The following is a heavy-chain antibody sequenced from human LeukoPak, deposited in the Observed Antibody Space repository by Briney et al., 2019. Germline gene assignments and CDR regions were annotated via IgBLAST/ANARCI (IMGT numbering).Heavy chain of an antibody. Sequence: PSETLSLTCTVSGGSISSGSYYCSWIRQPAGKGLEWIGRIYTSGSTNYNPSLKSRVTISVDTSKNQFSLKLSSVTAADTAVYYCARDVGLRSYNWNSDAFDIWGQGTTVTVSS. J-gene: IGHJ3*02. D-gene: IGHD1-20*01. CDR2: IYTSGST. V-gene: IGHV4-61*02. CDR1: GGSISSGSYY. CDR3: ARDVGLRSYNWNSDAFDI.